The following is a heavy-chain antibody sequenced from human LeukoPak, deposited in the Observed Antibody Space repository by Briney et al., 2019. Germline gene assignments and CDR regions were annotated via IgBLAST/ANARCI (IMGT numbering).Heavy chain of an antibody. J-gene: IGHJ4*02. CDR3: ARHKPTGSYPLEL. D-gene: IGHD3-10*01. V-gene: IGHV4-59*08. Sequence: ETLSLTCTVSGVSISNYYWSWLRQPPGKGLEWIGHIYSSGSTNYNPSLRSRLTISVDTSTSQLSLKLTSVTAADTAVYYCARHKPTGSYPLELWGQGTLVTVSS. CDR2: IYSSGST. CDR1: GVSISNYY.